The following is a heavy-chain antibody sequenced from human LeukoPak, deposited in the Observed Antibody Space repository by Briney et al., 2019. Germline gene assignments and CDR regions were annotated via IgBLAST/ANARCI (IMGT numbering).Heavy chain of an antibody. CDR3: ASLDYGGKLKYFDL. D-gene: IGHD4-23*01. V-gene: IGHV4-59*08. CDR2: IYYSGST. J-gene: IGHJ2*01. Sequence: PSETLSLTCTVSGGSISSYYWSWLRQPPGKGLEWIGYIYYSGSTNYNPSLKSRVTISVDTSKNQFSLKLSSVTAADTAVYYCASLDYGGKLKYFDLWGRGTLVTVSS. CDR1: GGSISSYY.